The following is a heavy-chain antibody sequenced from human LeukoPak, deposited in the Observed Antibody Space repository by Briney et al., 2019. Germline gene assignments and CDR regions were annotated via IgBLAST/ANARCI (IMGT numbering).Heavy chain of an antibody. D-gene: IGHD2-15*01. Sequence: AGSLRLSCAASGFXFSSYAMNWVRQAPGKGLEWVSAISGGGESTYNADSVKGRFIISRDNSKNTLYLQMNSLRAEDTAVYYCAKGEGGYCSSSSCSTYFDYWGQGTLVTVSS. V-gene: IGHV3-23*01. J-gene: IGHJ4*02. CDR1: GFXFSSYA. CDR2: ISGGGEST. CDR3: AKGEGGYCSSSSCSTYFDY.